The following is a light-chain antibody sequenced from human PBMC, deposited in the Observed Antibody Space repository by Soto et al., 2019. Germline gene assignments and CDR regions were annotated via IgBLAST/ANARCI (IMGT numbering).Light chain of an antibody. V-gene: IGKV3-11*01. CDR1: QSVSSY. CDR2: DAS. Sequence: EIVLTQSPATLSLSPGERATLSCRASQSVSSYLAWYQQKPGQAARLLIYDASNRATGIPARFSGSGSGTDFTLTISSLEPEELAVYYCQQRSNWWTFGQGTKVESK. CDR3: QQRSNWWT. J-gene: IGKJ1*01.